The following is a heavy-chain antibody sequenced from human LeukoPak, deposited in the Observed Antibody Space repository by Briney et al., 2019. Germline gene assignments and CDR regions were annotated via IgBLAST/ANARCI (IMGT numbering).Heavy chain of an antibody. Sequence: PGGSLRLSCAASGFTFSSYAMPWVRQAPGKGLEWVAVISYDGSNKYYADSVKGRFTISRDNSKNTLYLQMNSLRAEDTAVYYCASADTAMVTRAWGQGTLVTVSS. D-gene: IGHD5-18*01. CDR3: ASADTAMVTRA. CDR1: GFTFSSYA. J-gene: IGHJ5*02. V-gene: IGHV3-30*04. CDR2: ISYDGSNK.